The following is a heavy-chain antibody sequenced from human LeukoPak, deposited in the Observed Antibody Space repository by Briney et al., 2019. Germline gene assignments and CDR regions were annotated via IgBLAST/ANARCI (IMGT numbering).Heavy chain of an antibody. V-gene: IGHV4-39*01. D-gene: IGHD2-15*01. CDR3: ARPPYCSGGSCFSGGYWYFDL. Sequence: PSETLSLTCGVSGGSIRSTNWWSWVRQPPGQGLEWIGSVYYSGSTYYNPSLKSRVTISVDTSKNQFSLKLSSVIAADTAVYYCARPPYCSGGSCFSGGYWYFDLWGRGTLVTVSS. CDR2: VYYSGST. CDR1: GGSIRSTNW. J-gene: IGHJ2*01.